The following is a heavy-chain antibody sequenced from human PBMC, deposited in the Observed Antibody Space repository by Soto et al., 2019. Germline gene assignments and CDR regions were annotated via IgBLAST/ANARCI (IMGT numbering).Heavy chain of an antibody. J-gene: IGHJ4*02. Sequence: EVQLVESGGGLVQPGGSLRLSCAAPGFTFSTYSMNWVRQAPGKGLEWVSYITRSSSPTYYADSVKGRFTVSRDNGKNSLYLQMNSLRDEDTAVYYCARLYTSGWYYDHWGQGTLVTVSS. CDR1: GFTFSTYS. D-gene: IGHD6-19*01. CDR2: ITRSSSPT. V-gene: IGHV3-48*02. CDR3: ARLYTSGWYYDH.